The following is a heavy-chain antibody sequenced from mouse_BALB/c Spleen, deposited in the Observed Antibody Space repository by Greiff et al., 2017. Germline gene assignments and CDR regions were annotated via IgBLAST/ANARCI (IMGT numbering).Heavy chain of an antibody. CDR1: GFTFSSVG. Sequence: EVKLVESGGGLVQPGGSRKLSCAASGFTFSSVGMHWVRQAPEKGLEWVAYISSGSSTIYYADTVKGRFTISRDNPKNTLFLHMTSLRSEDTAMYYCARGGGNPWFAYWGQGTLVTVSA. D-gene: IGHD2-1*01. V-gene: IGHV5-17*02. J-gene: IGHJ3*01. CDR2: ISSGSSTI. CDR3: ARGGGNPWFAY.